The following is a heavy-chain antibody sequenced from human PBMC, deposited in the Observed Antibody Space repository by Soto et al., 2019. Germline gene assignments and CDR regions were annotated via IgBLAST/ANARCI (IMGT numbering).Heavy chain of an antibody. D-gene: IGHD3-3*01. Sequence: ASVKVSCKASGYTFTSYDINWVRQATGQGLEWMGWMNPNSGNTGYAQKFQGRVTMTRNTSISTAYMELSSLRSEDTAVYYCARGGDDFWSGSPYYYYMDVWGKGTTVTVS. CDR1: GYTFTSYD. CDR3: ARGGDDFWSGSPYYYYMDV. CDR2: MNPNSGNT. J-gene: IGHJ6*03. V-gene: IGHV1-8*01.